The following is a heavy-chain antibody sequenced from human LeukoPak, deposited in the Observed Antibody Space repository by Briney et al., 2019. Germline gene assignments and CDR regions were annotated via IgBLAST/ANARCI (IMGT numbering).Heavy chain of an antibody. CDR2: INHSGST. CDR1: GGSFSGYY. V-gene: IGHV4-34*01. CDR3: ARGATIFGVVRDFDY. Sequence: SETLSLTCAVYGGSFSGYYWSWIRQPPGKGLEWIGEINHSGSTNYNPSLKSRVTISVDTSKNQFSLKLSSVTAADTAVYYCARGATIFGVVRDFDYWGQGTLVTVSS. J-gene: IGHJ4*02. D-gene: IGHD3-3*01.